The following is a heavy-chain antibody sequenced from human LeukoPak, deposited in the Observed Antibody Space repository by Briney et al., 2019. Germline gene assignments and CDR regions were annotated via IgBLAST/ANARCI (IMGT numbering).Heavy chain of an antibody. Sequence: SQTLSLTCGISGDSVSSTSATWNWIRQSPSRGLEWLGRAYYRSKWYIDYALSVKSRMTINPDTSKNQFSLQLNSVTPEDTAVYYCARAIATSGAYAFDIWGQGTMVTVSS. CDR3: ARAIATSGAYAFDI. CDR1: GDSVSSTSAT. CDR2: AYYRSKWYI. J-gene: IGHJ3*02. V-gene: IGHV6-1*01. D-gene: IGHD6-13*01.